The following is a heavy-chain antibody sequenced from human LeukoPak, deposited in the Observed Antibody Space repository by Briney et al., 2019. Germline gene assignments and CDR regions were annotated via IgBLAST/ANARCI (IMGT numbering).Heavy chain of an antibody. J-gene: IGHJ2*01. CDR3: ARRSFTVSYWYFDL. CDR2: IYPSDSDT. Sequence: GESLKISCKGSGYSFSNYWIGWVRQMPGKGLEWMGSIYPSDSDTRYSPSFQGQVTISDDRSSSTAYLQWSSLRASDTAIYYCARRSFTVSYWYFDLWGPGTLVTVSS. CDR1: GYSFSNYW. V-gene: IGHV5-51*01. D-gene: IGHD3-16*02.